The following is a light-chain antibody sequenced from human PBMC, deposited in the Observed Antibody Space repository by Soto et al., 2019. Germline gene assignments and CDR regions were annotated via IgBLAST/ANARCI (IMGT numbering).Light chain of an antibody. Sequence: IVLTQSPGTLSLSPGERATLSCRASQSVNSRLAWYQHKPGQAPRLLISGASSRATGIPDRFSGSGSATDFTLTISRLEPEDFALYYCQHYGRSPITFGQGTRLAIK. J-gene: IGKJ5*01. CDR1: QSVNSR. CDR2: GAS. V-gene: IGKV3-20*01. CDR3: QHYGRSPIT.